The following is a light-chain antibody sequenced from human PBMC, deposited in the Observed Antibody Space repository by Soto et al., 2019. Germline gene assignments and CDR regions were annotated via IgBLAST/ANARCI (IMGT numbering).Light chain of an antibody. CDR3: QQLHNYPFT. Sequence: DIQLTQSPSFLSASVGDRVTITCRASQGISSYLAWYQQKPGKAPRLLIYAGSTLQSGVPSRFSGSASGTEFTLTISSLQPEDFATFYCQQLHNYPFTFGPGTKVDVK. V-gene: IGKV1-9*01. CDR1: QGISSY. J-gene: IGKJ3*01. CDR2: AGS.